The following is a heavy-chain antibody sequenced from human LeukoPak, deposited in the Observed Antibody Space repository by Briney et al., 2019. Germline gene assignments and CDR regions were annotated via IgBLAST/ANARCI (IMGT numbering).Heavy chain of an antibody. CDR2: IKNKADGGTT. Sequence: GSLRLSCAASGFIFNNAWISWVRLAPRKGLEWVGRIKNKADGGTTDYAAPVKGRFTISRDDSKNTLYLQMSSLKTEDTAVYYCTTSGTPFQYWGQGTLVTVSS. D-gene: IGHD3-10*01. J-gene: IGHJ4*02. V-gene: IGHV3-15*01. CDR3: TTSGTPFQY. CDR1: GFIFNNAW.